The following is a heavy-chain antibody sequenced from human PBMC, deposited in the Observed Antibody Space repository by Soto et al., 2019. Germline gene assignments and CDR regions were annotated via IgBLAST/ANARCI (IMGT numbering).Heavy chain of an antibody. D-gene: IGHD2-21*02. CDR1: GYSFTDCH. CDR3: ATTSAYCGGDCYSKYYYYGMDV. CDR2: INPNSGGT. Sequence: ASVKVSCKASGYSFTDCHIHWVRQAPGQGLEWMGWINPNSGGTNYAQKFQGWVTMTRDTSISTAYMELSRLRSDDTAVYYCATTSAYCGGDCYSKYYYYGMDVWGQGTTVTVSS. V-gene: IGHV1-2*04. J-gene: IGHJ6*02.